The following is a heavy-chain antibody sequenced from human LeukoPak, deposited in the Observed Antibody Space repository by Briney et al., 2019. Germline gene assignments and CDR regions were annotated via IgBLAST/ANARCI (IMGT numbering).Heavy chain of an antibody. J-gene: IGHJ4*02. CDR2: ISGSGDST. D-gene: IGHD3-16*01. CDR3: ARVRWGGLYYFDY. Sequence: GGSLRLSCVASGFALRSYVMNWVRQTPGKGLEWVSSISGSGDSTFYADSVKGRFTISRDNSKNTLYLQMNSLRAEDTAVYYCARVRWGGLYYFDYWGQGTLVTVSS. CDR1: GFALRSYV. V-gene: IGHV3-23*01.